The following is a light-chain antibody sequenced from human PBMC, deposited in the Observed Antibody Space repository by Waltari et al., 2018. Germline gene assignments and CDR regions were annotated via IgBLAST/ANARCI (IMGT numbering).Light chain of an antibody. CDR2: DAS. CDR1: QTVGRSY. V-gene: IGKV3-20*01. Sequence: ENVLTQSPGALSLSPGERATLSCRASQTVGRSYLAWFQQKPGQAPRLLIYDASNRATGIPDRFSCSGSGTDFTLTINRLEPEDFAVYYCHQSASSPLTFGGGTNVEIK. CDR3: HQSASSPLT. J-gene: IGKJ4*01.